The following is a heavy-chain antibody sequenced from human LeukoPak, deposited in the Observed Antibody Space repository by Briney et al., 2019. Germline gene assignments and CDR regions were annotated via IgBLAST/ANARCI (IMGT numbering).Heavy chain of an antibody. Sequence: SVKVSCKASGGTFSSYAISWVRQAPGQGLELMGGIIPIFGTANYAQKFQGRVTITADESTSTAYMELSSLRSEDTAVYYCARVSAEASHYYDSSGYYRTWGQGTQVTVSS. CDR2: IIPIFGTA. J-gene: IGHJ5*02. D-gene: IGHD3-22*01. CDR1: GGTFSSYA. CDR3: ARVSAEASHYYDSSGYYRT. V-gene: IGHV1-69*13.